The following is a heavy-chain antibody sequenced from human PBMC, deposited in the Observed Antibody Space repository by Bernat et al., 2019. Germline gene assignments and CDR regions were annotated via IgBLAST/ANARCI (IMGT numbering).Heavy chain of an antibody. V-gene: IGHV1-3*01. CDR2: INPVNGDT. D-gene: IGHD6-19*01. J-gene: IGHJ5*01. CDR3: ARALSSPPYWLDS. CDR1: GYIFITYL. Sequence: QVQLVQSGAEVKKAGASVKVSCRASGYIFITYLMHWVRQAPRQRLEWMGCINPVNGDTNYSEKFQGKVTITRDTPASTAYLDLNSLESEDTALYYCARALSSPPYWLDSWGQGTLVTVSS.